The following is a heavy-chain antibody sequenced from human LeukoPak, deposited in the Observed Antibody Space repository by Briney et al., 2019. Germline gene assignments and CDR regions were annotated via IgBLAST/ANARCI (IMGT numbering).Heavy chain of an antibody. V-gene: IGHV3-23*01. D-gene: IGHD6-6*01. CDR1: GFTFSSYD. Sequence: GGSLRLSCAASGFTFSSYDMSWVRQAPGKGLEWVSAISGSGGSTYYTDSVKGRFTISRDNSKNTLYLQMNSLRAEDTAVYYCAKDGLEYSSSPREYYFDYWGQGTLVTVSS. CDR2: ISGSGGST. J-gene: IGHJ4*02. CDR3: AKDGLEYSSSPREYYFDY.